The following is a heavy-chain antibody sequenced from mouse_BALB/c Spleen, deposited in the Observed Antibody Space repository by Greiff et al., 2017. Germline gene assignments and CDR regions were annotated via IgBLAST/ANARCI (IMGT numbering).Heavy chain of an antibody. Sequence: VQLKESGAELVKPGASVKLSCTASGFNIKDTYMHWVKQSPEQGLEWIGRIDPANGNTKYDPKFQGKATITADTSSNTAYLQLSSLTSEDTAVYYCAREGGNYPYYAMDYWGQGTSVTVSS. V-gene: IGHV14-3*02. CDR2: IDPANGNT. CDR3: AREGGNYPYYAMDY. J-gene: IGHJ4*01. CDR1: GFNIKDTY. D-gene: IGHD2-1*01.